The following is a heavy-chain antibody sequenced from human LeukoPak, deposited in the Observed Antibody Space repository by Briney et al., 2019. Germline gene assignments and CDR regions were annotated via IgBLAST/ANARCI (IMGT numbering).Heavy chain of an antibody. CDR3: ARRSISASSPFDY. J-gene: IGHJ4*02. CDR2: IYYSGST. Sequence: SETLSLTCAVYGGSFSGYYWSWIRQPPGKGLEWIGSIYYSGSTYYNPSLKSRVTISVDTSKNQFSLKLSSVTAADTAVYYCARRSISASSPFDYWGQGTLVTVSS. CDR1: GGSFSGYY. D-gene: IGHD3-3*02. V-gene: IGHV4-34*01.